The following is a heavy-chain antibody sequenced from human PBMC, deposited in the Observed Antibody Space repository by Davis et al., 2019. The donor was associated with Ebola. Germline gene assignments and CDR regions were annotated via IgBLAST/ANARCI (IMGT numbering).Heavy chain of an antibody. CDR2: ITRDASST. D-gene: IGHD2-8*01. CDR1: GFPFATHW. CDR3: ARAPRYCTNGVCFDS. Sequence: PGGSLRLSCVASGFPFATHWMHWVRQAPGKGLVWVARITRDASSTDYADSVKGRFTISRDNAKNTLYLQMESLRDEDTAVYYCARAPRYCTNGVCFDSWGQGTLVTVSS. J-gene: IGHJ4*02. V-gene: IGHV3-74*01.